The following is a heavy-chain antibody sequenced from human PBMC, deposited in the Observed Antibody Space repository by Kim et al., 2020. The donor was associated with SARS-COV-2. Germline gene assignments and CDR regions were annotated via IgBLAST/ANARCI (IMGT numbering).Heavy chain of an antibody. V-gene: IGHV3-21*01. Sequence: GGSLRLSCAASGFTFSSYSMNWVRQAPGKGLEWVSSISSSSSYIYYADSVKGRFTISRDNAKNSLYLQMNSLRAEDTAVYYCARGGYYDSSGYYYRWGGVNYYGMDVWGQGTTVTVSS. J-gene: IGHJ6*02. CDR1: GFTFSSYS. D-gene: IGHD3-22*01. CDR3: ARGGYYDSSGYYYRWGGVNYYGMDV. CDR2: ISSSSSYI.